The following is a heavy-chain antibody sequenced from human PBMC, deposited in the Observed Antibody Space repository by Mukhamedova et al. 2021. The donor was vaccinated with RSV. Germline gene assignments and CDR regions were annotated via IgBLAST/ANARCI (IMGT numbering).Heavy chain of an antibody. CDR1: YG. J-gene: IGHJ4*02. Sequence: YGMHWVRQAPGKGLEWVAVIWYDGSNKYYADSVKGRFTISRDNSKNTLYLQMNSLRAEDTAVYYCARELVGARYFDYWGQGTLV. V-gene: IGHV3-33*01. D-gene: IGHD1-26*01. CDR3: ARELVGARYFDY. CDR2: IWYDGSNK.